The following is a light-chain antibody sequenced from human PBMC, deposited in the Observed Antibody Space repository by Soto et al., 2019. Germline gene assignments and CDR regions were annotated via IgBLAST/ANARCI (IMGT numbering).Light chain of an antibody. J-gene: IGKJ2*01. CDR3: QQSYSTPRT. CDR1: QSTSRY. Sequence: DLQMTQSPSSLSASVGDRVTITCRASQSTSRYLNWYQQKPGKAPKLLIYAASSLQSGVPSRFSGSGSGTDFTVTISSLQAGDFATYYCQQSYSTPRTFGQGTKLEIK. V-gene: IGKV1-39*01. CDR2: AAS.